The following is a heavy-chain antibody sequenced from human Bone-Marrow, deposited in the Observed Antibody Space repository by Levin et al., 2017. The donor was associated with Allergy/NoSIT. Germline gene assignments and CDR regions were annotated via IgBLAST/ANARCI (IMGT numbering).Heavy chain of an antibody. CDR3: ASRGYYGSGTRGGNWFDP. J-gene: IGHJ5*02. Sequence: GESLKISCAASGFTVSSNYMSWVRQAPGKGLEWVSVIYSGGSTYYADSVKGRFTISRDNSKNTLYLQMNSLRAEDTAVYYCASRGYYGSGTRGGNWFDPWGQGTLVTVSS. CDR2: IYSGGST. D-gene: IGHD3-10*01. V-gene: IGHV3-66*02. CDR1: GFTVSSNY.